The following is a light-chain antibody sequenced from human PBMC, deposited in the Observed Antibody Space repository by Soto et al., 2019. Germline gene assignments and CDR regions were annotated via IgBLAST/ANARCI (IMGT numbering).Light chain of an antibody. Sequence: QSALTQPASVSGSPGQSITISCTGTSSDVGGYNYVSWYQQHPGKAPKLMIYDVSNRHSGVTNRFSGSKSGNTASLTIAGLQVEDGADYDCRSYTNRITPALFGGGTKLTVL. V-gene: IGLV2-14*01. CDR1: SSDVGGYNY. CDR2: DVS. J-gene: IGLJ2*01. CDR3: RSYTNRITPAL.